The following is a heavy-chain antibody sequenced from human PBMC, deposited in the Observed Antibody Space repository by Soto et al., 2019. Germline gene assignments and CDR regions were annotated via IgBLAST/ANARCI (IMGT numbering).Heavy chain of an antibody. CDR2: VSQSGGNT. Sequence: PWGSLRLSCXASGFAFSSYWMTCVRQAPGEGLEWVSNVSQSGGNTYYADSVRGRFTISRDNSKNTLSLQMNSLRAEDTAVYFCAKGPEGSGTYPLTYYYFDNWGQGTLVTVSS. V-gene: IGHV3-23*01. D-gene: IGHD1-26*01. J-gene: IGHJ4*02. CDR3: AKGPEGSGTYPLTYYYFDN. CDR1: GFAFSSYW.